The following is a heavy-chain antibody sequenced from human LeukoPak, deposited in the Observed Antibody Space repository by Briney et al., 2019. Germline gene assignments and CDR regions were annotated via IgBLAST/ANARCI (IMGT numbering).Heavy chain of an antibody. CDR3: AKDSGDFRHCSGGSCHGPGYFDY. CDR2: ISGSGGST. Sequence: GGSLRLSCAASGFTFSSYAMSWVRQAPGKGLEWVSAISGSGGSTYYADSVKGRFTISRDNSKNTLYLQTNSLRAEDTAVYYCAKDSGDFRHCSGGSCHGPGYFDYWGQGTLVTVSS. V-gene: IGHV3-23*01. J-gene: IGHJ4*02. CDR1: GFTFSSYA. D-gene: IGHD2-15*01.